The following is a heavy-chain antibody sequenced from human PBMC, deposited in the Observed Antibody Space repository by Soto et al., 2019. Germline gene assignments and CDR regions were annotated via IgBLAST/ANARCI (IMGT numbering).Heavy chain of an antibody. CDR1: GYTFTSYY. CDR3: ARAAAYYFDS. CDR2: FNPSGGGT. D-gene: IGHD2-15*01. V-gene: IGHV1-46*01. Sequence: QVQLVQSGAEVKKPGASVKVSCKASGYTFTSYYIHWVRQAPGQGLEWMGRFNPSGGGTSYAQKFQGRVTMTSDTSTSIVYMELSSLRSEDTALYYCARAAAYYFDSWGQGTLLTVSS. J-gene: IGHJ4*02.